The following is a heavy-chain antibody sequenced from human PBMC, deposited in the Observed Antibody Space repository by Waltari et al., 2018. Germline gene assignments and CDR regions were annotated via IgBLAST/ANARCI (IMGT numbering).Heavy chain of an antibody. CDR1: GFTLSIYS. V-gene: IGHV3-21*06. Sequence: QLVESGGGLVRPGGSLRRSCAASGFTLSIYSMNWFRQAPGRGLEWLSVIGSSGSHVYYADSVKGRFTISRDNANNSLFLQMNTLRAEDTAVYYCTKDRGGDFDIWGQGTMVTVSS. CDR2: IGSSGSHV. D-gene: IGHD2-21*02. CDR3: TKDRGGDFDI. J-gene: IGHJ3*02.